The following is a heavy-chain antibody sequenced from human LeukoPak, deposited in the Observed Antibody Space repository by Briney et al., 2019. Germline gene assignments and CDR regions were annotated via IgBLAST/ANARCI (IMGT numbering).Heavy chain of an antibody. CDR2: IYTSGST. V-gene: IGHV4-61*02. Sequence: SQTLSLTCTVSGGSISSGSYYWSWIRQPAGKGLEWIGRIYTSGSTNYNPSLKSRVTISVDTSKNQFSLKLSSVTAAHTAVYYCARALNLRALISIFGVDAFDIWGQGTMVTVSS. J-gene: IGHJ3*02. CDR3: ARALNLRALISIFGVDAFDI. D-gene: IGHD3-3*01. CDR1: GGSISSGSYY.